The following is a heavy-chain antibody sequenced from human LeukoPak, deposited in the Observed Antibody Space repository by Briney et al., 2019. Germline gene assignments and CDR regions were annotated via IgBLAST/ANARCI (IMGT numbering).Heavy chain of an antibody. D-gene: IGHD3-22*01. CDR3: ARGGSYYYDSSGYYLAFDI. J-gene: IGHJ3*02. Sequence: SVKVSCKASGGTFSSYAISWVRQAPGQGLEWMGGIIPIFGTANYAQKFQGRVTITADKSTSTAYMELSSLRSEDTAVYYCARGGSYYYDSSGYYLAFDIWGQGTMVTVSS. V-gene: IGHV1-69*06. CDR1: GGTFSSYA. CDR2: IIPIFGTA.